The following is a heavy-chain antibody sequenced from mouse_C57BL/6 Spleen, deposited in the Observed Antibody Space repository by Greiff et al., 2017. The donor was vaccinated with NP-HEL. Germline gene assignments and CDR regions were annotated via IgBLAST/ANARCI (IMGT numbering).Heavy chain of an antibody. D-gene: IGHD1-1*01. V-gene: IGHV3-1*01. J-gene: IGHJ1*03. CDR3: ARRGYYGSSDWYFDV. CDR2: ISYSGST. Sequence: EVKLMESGPGMVKPSQSLSLTCTVTGYSITSGYDWHWIRHFPGNKLEWMGYISYSGSTNYNPSLKSRISITHDTSKNHFFLKLNSVTTEDTATYYCARRGYYGSSDWYFDVWGTGTTVTVSS. CDR1: GYSITSGYD.